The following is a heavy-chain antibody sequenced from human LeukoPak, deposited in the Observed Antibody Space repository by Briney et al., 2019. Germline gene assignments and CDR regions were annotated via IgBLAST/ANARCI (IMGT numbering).Heavy chain of an antibody. J-gene: IGHJ6*03. V-gene: IGHV4-34*01. CDR2: INHSGST. Sequence: SETLSLTCAVYGGSFSGYYWSWIRQPPGKGLEWIGEINHSGSTNYNPSLKSRVTISVDTSKNQFSLKLSSVTAADTAVYYCARGSSSQKGYYYYCYYMDVWGKGTTVTVSS. CDR3: ARGSSSQKGYYYYCYYMDV. D-gene: IGHD6-6*01. CDR1: GGSFSGYY.